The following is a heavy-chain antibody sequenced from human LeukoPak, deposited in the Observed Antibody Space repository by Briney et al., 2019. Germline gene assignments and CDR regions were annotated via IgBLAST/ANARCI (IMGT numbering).Heavy chain of an antibody. CDR1: GGSISSGSYY. V-gene: IGHV4-61*02. Sequence: SQTLSLTCTVSGGSISSGSYYWSWIRQPAGKGLEWIERIYTSGSTNYNPSLKSRVTISVDTSKNQFSLKLSSVTAADTAVYYCARDGVIPAAKIYYYYYYMDVWGKGTTVTVSS. J-gene: IGHJ6*03. CDR2: IYTSGST. CDR3: ARDGVIPAAKIYYYYYYMDV. D-gene: IGHD2-2*01.